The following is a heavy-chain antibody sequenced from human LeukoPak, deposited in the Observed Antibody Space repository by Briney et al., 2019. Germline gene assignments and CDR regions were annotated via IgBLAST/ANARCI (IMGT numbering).Heavy chain of an antibody. J-gene: IGHJ3*02. CDR3: ARDVEPDAFDI. D-gene: IGHD1-14*01. V-gene: IGHV3-48*04. CDR2: VSSSGRSV. Sequence: GESLKISCKGSGYGFTSYWIGWVRPAPGKGLEWVSFVSSSGRSVSYADSVKGRFTTSRDNAKNSVYLQMNSLIAEDTAVYYCARDVEPDAFDIWGQGTMVTVSS. CDR1: GYGFTSYW.